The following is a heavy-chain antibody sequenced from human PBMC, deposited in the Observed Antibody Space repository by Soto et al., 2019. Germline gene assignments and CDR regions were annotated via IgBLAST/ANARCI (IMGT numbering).Heavy chain of an antibody. J-gene: IGHJ6*02. D-gene: IGHD3-16*01. CDR1: GFTFSSYG. CDR3: ASRREVTALGAHYYYGMDV. CDR2: IWYDGSNK. Sequence: HPGGSLRLSCAASGFTFSSYGMHWVRQAPGKGLEWVAVIWYDGSNKYYADSVKGRFTISRDNSKNTLYLQMNSLRAEDTAVYYCASRREVTALGAHYYYGMDVWGQGTTVTVSS. V-gene: IGHV3-33*01.